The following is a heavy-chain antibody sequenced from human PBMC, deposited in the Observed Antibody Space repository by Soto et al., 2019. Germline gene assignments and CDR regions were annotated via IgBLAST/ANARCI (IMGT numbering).Heavy chain of an antibody. CDR3: ARGGEYSSSSHYYYYYMDV. CDR2: IYYSGST. V-gene: IGHV4-59*01. CDR1: GGSISSYY. J-gene: IGHJ6*03. D-gene: IGHD6-6*01. Sequence: SETLSLTCTVSGGSISSYYWSWIRQPPGKGLEWIGYIYYSGSTNYNPSLKSRVTISVDTSKNQFSLKLSSVTAADTAVYYCARGGEYSSSSHYYYYYMDVWGKGTTVTVSS.